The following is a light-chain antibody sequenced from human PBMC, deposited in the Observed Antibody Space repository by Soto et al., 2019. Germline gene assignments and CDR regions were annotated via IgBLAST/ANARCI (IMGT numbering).Light chain of an antibody. CDR2: GAS. J-gene: IGKJ2*01. CDR1: QSVSSN. Sequence: EIVMTQSPATLSVSPGERATLSCRDSQSVSSNLAWYQQKPGQAPRLLIYGASTRATGIPARFSGSGSGTEFTLTISSPQSEDFALYYCQQYNNWPPYTFGLGTKLEIK. CDR3: QQYNNWPPYT. V-gene: IGKV3-15*01.